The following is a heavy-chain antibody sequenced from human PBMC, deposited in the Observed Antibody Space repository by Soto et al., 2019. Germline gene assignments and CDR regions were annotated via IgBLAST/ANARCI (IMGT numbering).Heavy chain of an antibody. J-gene: IGHJ4*02. D-gene: IGHD7-27*01. CDR2: MSPNSGDT. CDR1: GDTFTTYD. CDR3: ARGPPNWGFDY. V-gene: IGHV1-8*01. Sequence: ASVKVSFKASGDTFTTYDINWGRQATGQGLEWMGWMSPNSGDTGYAQKFQDRVTMTRDTSISTAYMELSSLRSEDTAIYYCARGPPNWGFDYWGQGTLVTVSS.